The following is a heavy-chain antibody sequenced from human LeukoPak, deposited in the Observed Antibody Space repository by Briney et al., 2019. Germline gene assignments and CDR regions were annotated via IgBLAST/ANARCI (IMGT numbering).Heavy chain of an antibody. V-gene: IGHV4-39*07. Sequence: PSETLSLTCTVSGGSINSGSYFWGWIRQPPGKGLEWIGSIYYSGSTHYNPSLKSRVTISSDTSRNQFSLKLSSVTAADTAVYYCARVAPYDFWSGYISYAFDIWGQGTMVTVSS. J-gene: IGHJ3*02. CDR1: GGSINSGSYF. CDR2: IYYSGST. D-gene: IGHD3-3*01. CDR3: ARVAPYDFWSGYISYAFDI.